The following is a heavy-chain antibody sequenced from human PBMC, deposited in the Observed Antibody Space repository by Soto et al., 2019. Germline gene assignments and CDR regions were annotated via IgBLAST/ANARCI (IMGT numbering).Heavy chain of an antibody. CDR1: GFTFSSYA. Sequence: SLRLSCAASGFTFSSYAMSWVRQAPGKGLEWVSAISGSGGSTYYADSVKGRFTISRDNSKNTLYLQMNSLRAEDTAVYYCAKLPYSGYENIDYWGQGTLVTVSS. CDR2: ISGSGGST. V-gene: IGHV3-23*01. CDR3: AKLPYSGYENIDY. J-gene: IGHJ4*02. D-gene: IGHD5-12*01.